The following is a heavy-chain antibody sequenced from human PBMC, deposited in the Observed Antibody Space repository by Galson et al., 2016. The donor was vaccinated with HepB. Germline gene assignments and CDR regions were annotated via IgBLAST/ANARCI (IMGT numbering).Heavy chain of an antibody. CDR3: VRRNYYYFYIDV. J-gene: IGHJ6*03. CDR2: LYSGGAP. Sequence: SLRLSCAVSGFVVSSNYMSWVRQAPGKGLEWVSVLYSGGAPYYADSVRGRFTISRDSSENTLYLQMHSLRAEDTAVYYCVRRNYYYFYIDVWGNGTTVTVSS. D-gene: IGHD2/OR15-2a*01. V-gene: IGHV3-53*01. CDR1: GFVVSSNY.